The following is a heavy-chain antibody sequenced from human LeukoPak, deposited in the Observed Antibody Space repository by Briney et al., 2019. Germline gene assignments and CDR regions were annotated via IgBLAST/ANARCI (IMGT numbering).Heavy chain of an antibody. D-gene: IGHD3-10*01. Sequence: GGSLRLSCVASGFIFRNYWMYWVRQVPGKGLVWVSRINSDGSFTHNVDSVKGRFSISRDNSKNTLYLHMTSLKVEDTAVYYCVRLGSGYWGQGALVTVSS. CDR1: GFIFRNYW. V-gene: IGHV3-74*01. CDR2: INSDGSFT. J-gene: IGHJ4*02. CDR3: VRLGSGY.